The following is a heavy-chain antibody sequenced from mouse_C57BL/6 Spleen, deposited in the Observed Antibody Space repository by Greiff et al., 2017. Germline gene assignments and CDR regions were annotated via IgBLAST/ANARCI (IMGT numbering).Heavy chain of an antibody. J-gene: IGHJ1*03. CDR2: IDPSDSYT. Sequence: QVQLQQPGAELVMPGASVKLSCKASGYTFTSYWMHWVKQRPGQGLEWIGEIDPSDSYTNYNQKFKGKFTLTVDKSSSTAYMRLSSLKSEDSAVYYCARYGSSTSYWYFDVWGTGTPVTVSS. CDR3: ARYGSSTSYWYFDV. D-gene: IGHD1-1*01. V-gene: IGHV1-69*01. CDR1: GYTFTSYW.